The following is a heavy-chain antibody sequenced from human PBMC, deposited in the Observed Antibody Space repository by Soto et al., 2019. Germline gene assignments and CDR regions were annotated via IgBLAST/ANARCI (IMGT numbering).Heavy chain of an antibody. CDR2: TYYRSKWYN. J-gene: IGHJ3*02. Sequence: SQTRSVTCALSGNSVASNSAAWNWIRTSPSRGLEWLGMTYYRSKWYNDYAVSVKGRITINPDTSKNQFSLQLSSVTPEDTAVYYCARSMIMVGGVIVTWAFDIWGQGTMVTVSS. CDR3: ARSMIMVGGVIVTWAFDI. D-gene: IGHD3-16*01. V-gene: IGHV6-1*01. CDR1: GNSVASNSAA.